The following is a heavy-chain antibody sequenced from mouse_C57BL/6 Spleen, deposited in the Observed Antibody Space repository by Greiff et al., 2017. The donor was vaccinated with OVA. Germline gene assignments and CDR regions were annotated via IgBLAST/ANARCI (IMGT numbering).Heavy chain of an antibody. CDR3: ARDYYGSRRYFDY. D-gene: IGHD1-1*01. CDR1: GYTFTSYW. CDR2: IYPGSGST. V-gene: IGHV1-55*01. Sequence: QVQLKQSGAELVKPGASVKMSCKASGYTFTSYWITWVKQRPGQGLEWIGDIYPGSGSTNYNEKFKSKATLTVDTSSSTAYMQLSSLTSEDSAVYYCARDYYGSRRYFDYWGQGTTLTVSS. J-gene: IGHJ2*01.